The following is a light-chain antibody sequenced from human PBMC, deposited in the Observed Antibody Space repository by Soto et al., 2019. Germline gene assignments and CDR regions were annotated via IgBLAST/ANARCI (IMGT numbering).Light chain of an antibody. Sequence: QSVLTQPPSASGTPGQRVTISCSGSSSNIGGNTVIWYHQLPGTAPKLLIYNNNQRPSAVPDRLSGSKSGTSASLAIIGLQSEDEADYYCSAWDASLNGWVFGGGTKVTVL. CDR3: SAWDASLNGWV. CDR1: SSNIGGNT. J-gene: IGLJ3*02. CDR2: NNN. V-gene: IGLV1-44*01.